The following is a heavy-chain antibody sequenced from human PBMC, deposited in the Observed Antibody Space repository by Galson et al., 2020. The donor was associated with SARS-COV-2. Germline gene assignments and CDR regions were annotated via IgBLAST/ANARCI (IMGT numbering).Heavy chain of an antibody. CDR1: GFTFNNYA. J-gene: IGHJ4*02. CDR2: VSGSGDST. Sequence: GGSLRLSCAASGFTFNNYAMSWVRQAPGKGLEWVSTVSGSGDSTYYADSVKGRFTISRDNSKNTLYLQMNSLRVGDTALYFCAKATMIRGVILSGWGQGTLVTVSS. CDR3: AKATMIRGVILSG. V-gene: IGHV3-23*01. D-gene: IGHD3-10*01.